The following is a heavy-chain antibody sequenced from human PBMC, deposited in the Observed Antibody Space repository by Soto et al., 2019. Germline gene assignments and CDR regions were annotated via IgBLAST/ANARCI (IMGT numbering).Heavy chain of an antibody. Sequence: GGSLRLSCAASGFTFSDYYMSWIRQAPGKGLEWVSYISSSSSYTNYADSVKGRFTISRDNAKNSLYLQMNSLRAEDTAVYYWARTGSKQWLVREVNWFDPWGQGTLVTVSS. CDR2: ISSSSSYT. D-gene: IGHD6-19*01. CDR3: ARTGSKQWLVREVNWFDP. CDR1: GFTFSDYY. V-gene: IGHV3-11*03. J-gene: IGHJ5*02.